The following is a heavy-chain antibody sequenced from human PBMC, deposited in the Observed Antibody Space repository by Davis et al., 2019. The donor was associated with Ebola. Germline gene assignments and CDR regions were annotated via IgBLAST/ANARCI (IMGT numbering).Heavy chain of an antibody. Sequence: PSETLSLTCAVSGGSISSSNWWSWVRQPPGKGLEWIGEIYHSGSTNYNPSLKSRVTISVDKSKNQFSLKLSSVTAADTAVYYCARGGGLSNGVCFDYWGQGTLVTVSS. CDR2: IYHSGST. CDR3: ARGGGLSNGVCFDY. V-gene: IGHV4-4*02. J-gene: IGHJ4*02. CDR1: GGSISSSNW. D-gene: IGHD2-8*01.